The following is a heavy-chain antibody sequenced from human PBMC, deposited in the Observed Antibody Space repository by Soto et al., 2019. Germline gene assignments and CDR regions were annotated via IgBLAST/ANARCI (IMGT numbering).Heavy chain of an antibody. CDR1: GGSISSGGYY. V-gene: IGHV4-31*03. Sequence: PSETLSLTCTVSGGSISSGGYYWSWIRQHPGKGLEWIGYIYYSGSTYYNPSPKSRVTISVDTSKNQFSLKLSSVTAADTAVYYCARDRDGDYSDYWGQGTLVTVSS. CDR2: IYYSGST. CDR3: ARDRDGDYSDY. J-gene: IGHJ4*02. D-gene: IGHD4-17*01.